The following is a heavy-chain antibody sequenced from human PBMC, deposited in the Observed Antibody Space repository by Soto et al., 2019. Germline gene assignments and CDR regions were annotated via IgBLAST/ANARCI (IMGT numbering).Heavy chain of an antibody. CDR2: IDPSDSYT. J-gene: IGHJ4*02. CDR1: GYSFAIYW. Sequence: PXVSLKISCKGCGYSFAIYWISWVRQMPGKGLEWMGRIDPSDSYTNYSPSFQGHVTVSADKSISTAYLQWNSLKDSDTAMYYCARKEAAGRAAFDYWGLGTLVTAP. CDR3: ARKEAAGRAAFDY. V-gene: IGHV5-10-1*01. D-gene: IGHD6-13*01.